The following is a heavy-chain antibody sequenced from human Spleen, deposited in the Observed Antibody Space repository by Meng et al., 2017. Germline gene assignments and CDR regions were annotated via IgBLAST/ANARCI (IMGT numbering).Heavy chain of an antibody. V-gene: IGHV3-23*04. D-gene: IGHD4-17*01. CDR3: AILRSYSEY. Sequence: EVQLVESGGGLVKPGGSLRLSCAASEFTFSNAVMNWVRQAPGKGLEWVSAISAGGDRTYYTDSVKGQFTVSRDNSKNTLYLQMNSLRVEDTAVYYCAILRSYSEYWGQGTLVTVSS. CDR2: ISAGGDRT. J-gene: IGHJ4*02. CDR1: EFTFSNAV.